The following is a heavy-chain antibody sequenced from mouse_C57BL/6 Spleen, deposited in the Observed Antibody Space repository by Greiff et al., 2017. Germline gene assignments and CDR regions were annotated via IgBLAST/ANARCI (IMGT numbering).Heavy chain of an antibody. CDR3: ARDYYGSSAWFAY. CDR2: IHPNSGST. CDR1: GYTFTSYW. V-gene: IGHV1-64*01. Sequence: QVQLQQPGAELVKPGASVKLSCKASGYTFTSYWMHWVKQRPGQGLEWIGMIHPNSGSTNYNEKFKSKATLTVDESSSPAYMQLSSLTSEDSAVYYCARDYYGSSAWFAYWGQGTLVTVSA. D-gene: IGHD1-1*01. J-gene: IGHJ3*01.